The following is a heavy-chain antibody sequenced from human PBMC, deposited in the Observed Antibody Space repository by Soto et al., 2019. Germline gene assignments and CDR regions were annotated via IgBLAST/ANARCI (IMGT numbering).Heavy chain of an antibody. CDR2: IKSIPDGGTT. V-gene: IGHV3-15*01. D-gene: IGHD3-22*01. Sequence: WGSLRLSCAVSECAFINTWRNWVRQAPGKGLEWLGRIKSIPDGGTTEYAAPVKGRFTISRDDSKNTLFLQMSSLKTEDTAVYYCTTGVVVFTYGVPIGYCGQGTLVTVSS. CDR3: TTGVVVFTYGVPIGY. CDR1: ECAFINTW. J-gene: IGHJ4*02.